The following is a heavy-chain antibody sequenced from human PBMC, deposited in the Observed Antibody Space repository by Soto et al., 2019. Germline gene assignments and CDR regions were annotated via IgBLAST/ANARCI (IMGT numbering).Heavy chain of an antibody. V-gene: IGHV3-53*01. Sequence: GGSLRLSCAASGFTVSSNYMSWVRQAPGKGLEWVSVIYSGGSTYYADSVKGRFTISRDNSKNTLYLQMNSLRAEGTAVYYCARVDSLSGSYLRDSFDNWGQGTMVTVSS. CDR1: GFTVSSNY. D-gene: IGHD1-26*01. J-gene: IGHJ3*02. CDR2: IYSGGST. CDR3: ARVDSLSGSYLRDSFDN.